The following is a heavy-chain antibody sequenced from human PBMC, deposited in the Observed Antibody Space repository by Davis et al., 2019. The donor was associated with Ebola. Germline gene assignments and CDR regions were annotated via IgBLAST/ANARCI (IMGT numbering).Heavy chain of an antibody. CDR3: ARDDEVRGVITLFDY. CDR2: IGTAGDT. Sequence: GESLKISCAASGFTFSRYDMHWVRQATGKGLEWVSAIGTAGDTYYRDSVKGRFTISRENAKNSLYLQMNSLRAEDTAVYFCARDDEVRGVITLFDYWGQGTLVTVSS. CDR1: GFTFSRYD. J-gene: IGHJ4*02. V-gene: IGHV3-13*01. D-gene: IGHD3-10*01.